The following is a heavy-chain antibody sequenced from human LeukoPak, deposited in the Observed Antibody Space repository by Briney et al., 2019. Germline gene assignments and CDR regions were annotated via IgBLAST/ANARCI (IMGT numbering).Heavy chain of an antibody. J-gene: IGHJ6*03. CDR3: ARVTSSTSFHYYYYMDV. CDR2: INWNGGST. CDR1: GFTFDNYG. V-gene: IGHV3-20*04. Sequence: GGSLRLSCAASGFTFDNYGMSWVRQAPGKGREWVSGINWNGGSTGYADSVKGRFIIFRDNAKNSLYLQMNSLRVEDTALYYCARVTSSTSFHYYYYMDVWGKGTTVTVSS. D-gene: IGHD2-2*01.